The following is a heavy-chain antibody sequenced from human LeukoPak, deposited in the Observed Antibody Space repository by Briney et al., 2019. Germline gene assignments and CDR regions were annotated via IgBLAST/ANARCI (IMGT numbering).Heavy chain of an antibody. CDR1: GFXFSSYA. CDR2: ISYDGSNK. V-gene: IGHV3-30-3*01. D-gene: IGHD2-2*01. Sequence: GGSLRLSCAASGFXFSSYAIHWVRQAPGKGLEWVAVISYDGSNKYYADSVKGRFTISRDNSKNTLYLQMNSLRAEDTAVYYCARGPGLVVPADSFDYWGQGTLVTVSS. J-gene: IGHJ4*02. CDR3: ARGPGLVVPADSFDY.